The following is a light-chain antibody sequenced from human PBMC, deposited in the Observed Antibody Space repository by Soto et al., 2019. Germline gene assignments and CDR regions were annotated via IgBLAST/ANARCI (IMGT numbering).Light chain of an antibody. CDR2: DAL. CDR1: QIIGSS. V-gene: IGKV1-5*01. Sequence: DIQMTQSPSTRSASVGDRVTITCRASQIIGSSLAWYQHKPGKAPKLLIYDALTLQSGVPSRYSRSESGTEFALTISSLQPGDYANYYCQQYYSYPYTFGQGNKLEI. CDR3: QQYYSYPYT. J-gene: IGKJ2*01.